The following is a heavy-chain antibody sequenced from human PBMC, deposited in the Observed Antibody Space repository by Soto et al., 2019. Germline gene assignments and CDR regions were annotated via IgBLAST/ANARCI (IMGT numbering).Heavy chain of an antibody. V-gene: IGHV4-34*01. CDR2: INHSGST. CDR3: ATMKKPRGYYYGLNV. Sequence: VYGGSFSGYYWSWIRQPPGKGLEWIGEINHSGSTNYNPSLKSRVTISVDMAKNQVSLKLSSVTAADTAVYYCATMKKPRGYYYGLNVWGQGTTVTVSS. J-gene: IGHJ6*02. CDR1: GGSFSGYY.